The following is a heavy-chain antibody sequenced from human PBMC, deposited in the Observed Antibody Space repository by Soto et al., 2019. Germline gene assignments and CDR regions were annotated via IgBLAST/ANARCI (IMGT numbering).Heavy chain of an antibody. CDR1: GGTIRSPDW. CDR3: ARHEYVSSSYDLLDV. V-gene: IGHV4-28*01. D-gene: IGHD3-22*01. J-gene: IGHJ3*01. Sequence: KPSETLSLTCGVSGGTIRSPDWWTWVRQPPGKGLEWIANIYYTGTTFYNPSLRSRVSMTIDASKNRFSLNLSSVTASDTALYYCARHEYVSSSYDLLDVWGRGTMVTVSS. CDR2: IYYTGTT.